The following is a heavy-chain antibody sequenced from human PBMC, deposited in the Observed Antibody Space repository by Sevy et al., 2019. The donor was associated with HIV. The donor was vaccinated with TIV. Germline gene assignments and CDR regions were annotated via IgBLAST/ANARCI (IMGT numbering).Heavy chain of an antibody. J-gene: IGHJ4*02. V-gene: IGHV3-23*01. CDR1: GFTVSSYA. CDR2: ISGSGGST. Sequence: GGSLRLSCAASGFTVSSYAMSWVRQAPGKGLEWVSAISGSGGSTYYADSVKGRLTISRDNSKNTLYLQMNSLRAEDTAVYYCAKYPYDSSGYYFDYWGQGTLVTVSS. D-gene: IGHD3-22*01. CDR3: AKYPYDSSGYYFDY.